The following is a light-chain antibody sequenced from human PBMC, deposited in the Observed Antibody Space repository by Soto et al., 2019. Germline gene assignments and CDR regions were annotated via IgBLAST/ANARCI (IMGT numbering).Light chain of an antibody. J-gene: IGKJ1*01. CDR1: QSVSSN. CDR3: QLYNNWPSRT. V-gene: IGKV3-15*01. Sequence: EIVMTQSPATLSVSPGERATLSCRASQSVSSNLAWYQQKPGQAPRLLIYGASTRATGIPARFSGSGSGTEFTLTISSLQSEDFAVYYCQLYNNWPSRTFGQGTKVEIK. CDR2: GAS.